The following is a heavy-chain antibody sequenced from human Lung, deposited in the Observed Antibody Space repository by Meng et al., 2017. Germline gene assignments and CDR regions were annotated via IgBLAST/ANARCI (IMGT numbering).Heavy chain of an antibody. CDR3: ARALGLTTMMTY. V-gene: IGHV1-69*01. CDR1: GATFSSSA. J-gene: IGHJ4*02. CDR2: IIPLFDTT. Sequence: QVHRVQSGVGGKKPGASGKVSCKASGATFSSSAISWVRQAPGQGLEWMGGIIPLFDTTHYAQNFQGRVSITADESTRTAYMELSSLRSEDTAVYYCARALGLTTMMTYWGQGTLVTVSS. D-gene: IGHD3-22*01.